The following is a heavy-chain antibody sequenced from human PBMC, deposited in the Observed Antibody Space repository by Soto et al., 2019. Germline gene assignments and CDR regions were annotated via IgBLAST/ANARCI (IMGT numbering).Heavy chain of an antibody. CDR1: GGTFRSYA. Sequence: QVQRVQSGAEVKKPGSSVKVSCKASGGTFRSYAISWVRQAPGQGLEWMGGIIPIFGTANYAQKFQGRVTITADESTSTAYMELSSLRSEDTAVYYCARDLRYYDSSVLFDYWGQGTLVTVSS. J-gene: IGHJ4*02. CDR2: IIPIFGTA. CDR3: ARDLRYYDSSVLFDY. D-gene: IGHD3-22*01. V-gene: IGHV1-69*01.